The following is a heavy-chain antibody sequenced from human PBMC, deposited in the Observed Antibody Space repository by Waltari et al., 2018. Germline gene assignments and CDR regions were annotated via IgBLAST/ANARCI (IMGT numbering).Heavy chain of an antibody. J-gene: IGHJ4*02. CDR3: ARPEDMGELYYF. CDR2: INQGGSVK. CDR1: GFTSSRYW. D-gene: IGHD3-16*01. V-gene: IGHV3-7*03. Sequence: EVQLVESGGGLVQPGGSLRLFCEVSGFTSSRYWLTWLRQAPGERLESGANINQGGSVKNYVDTVKCRFPDYTDNSKHSLYLQMNTRRADDTAIYYCARPEDMGELYYFWGLGTLVTVSS.